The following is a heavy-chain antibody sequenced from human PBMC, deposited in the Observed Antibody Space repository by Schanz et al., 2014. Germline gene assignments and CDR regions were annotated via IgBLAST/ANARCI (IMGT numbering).Heavy chain of an antibody. J-gene: IGHJ4*01. V-gene: IGHV3-23*01. D-gene: IGHD6-13*01. CDR1: GFTVSSNH. CDR2: ISGSGGST. Sequence: EVQLLDSGGGLVQPGGSLRLSCAVSGFTVSSNHMSWVRQAPGKGLEWVSGISGSGGSTYYADSVKGRCTISRDNSKTTLSRQMNSLRAEDTAVYYCAREQIMAAAGLVDYWGHGTLVTVSS. CDR3: AREQIMAAAGLVDY.